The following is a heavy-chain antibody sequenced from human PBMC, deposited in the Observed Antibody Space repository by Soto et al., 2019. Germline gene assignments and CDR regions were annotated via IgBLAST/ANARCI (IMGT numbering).Heavy chain of an antibody. D-gene: IGHD6-13*01. CDR1: GFTFSSYS. CDR3: ASDAAGATDYGMDV. Sequence: GGSLRLSCAASGFTFSSYSMNWVRQAPGKGLEWVSSISSSSSYIYYADSVKGRFTISRDNAKNSLYLQMNSLRAEDTAVYSCASDAAGATDYGMDVWGQGTTVTVYS. J-gene: IGHJ6*02. V-gene: IGHV3-21*04. CDR2: ISSSSSYI.